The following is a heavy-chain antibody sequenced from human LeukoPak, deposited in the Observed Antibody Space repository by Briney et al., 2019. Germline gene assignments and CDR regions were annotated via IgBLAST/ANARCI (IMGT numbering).Heavy chain of an antibody. D-gene: IGHD3-10*01. CDR1: GYTFTSYD. CDR2: MNPNSGNT. J-gene: IGHJ1*01. Sequence: ASVKVSCKASGYTFTSYDINWVRQATGQGLEWMGWMNPNSGNTGYAQKLQGRVTMTRSTAKSTAQLELSSLRSEDTAVYYCAGGHGALLWFVETEYFRHWGQGTLVTVSS. CDR3: AGGHGALLWFVETEYFRH. V-gene: IGHV1-8*01.